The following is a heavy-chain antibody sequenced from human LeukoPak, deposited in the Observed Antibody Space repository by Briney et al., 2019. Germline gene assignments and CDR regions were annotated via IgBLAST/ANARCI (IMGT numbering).Heavy chain of an antibody. D-gene: IGHD2-21*02. CDR2: IKQDGSRK. Sequence: QTGGSLRLSCAASGFTFSSYWMTWVRQAPGKGLEWVANIKQDGSRKYYVDSVKGRFTISRDNAENSLYLQMNTLRVEDTAVYYCARDARSECNGDNCYSWFDPWGQGTLVTVSS. CDR3: ARDARSECNGDNCYSWFDP. J-gene: IGHJ5*02. V-gene: IGHV3-7*05. CDR1: GFTFSSYW.